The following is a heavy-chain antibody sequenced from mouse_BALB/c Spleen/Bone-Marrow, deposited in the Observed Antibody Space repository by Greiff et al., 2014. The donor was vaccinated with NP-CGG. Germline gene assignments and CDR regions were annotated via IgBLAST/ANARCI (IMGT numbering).Heavy chain of an antibody. Sequence: VQLQQSGAELVRPGASVKLSCTASGFNIKDTYMHWVKQRPEQGLDWIGRIDPANGNTKYDPKFQGKATITADTSSNTAYLQLSSPTSEDTAVYYCDNYRNGYDFDYWGQGTPLTVSA. CDR2: IDPANGNT. V-gene: IGHV14-3*02. D-gene: IGHD2-14*01. J-gene: IGHJ2*01. CDR1: GFNIKDTY. CDR3: DNYRNGYDFDY.